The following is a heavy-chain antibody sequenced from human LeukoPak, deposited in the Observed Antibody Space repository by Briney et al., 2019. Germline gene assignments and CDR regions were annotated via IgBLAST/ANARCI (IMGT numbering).Heavy chain of an antibody. CDR2: IFYSGST. Sequence: SETLSLTCTVSGGSISFSDYYWGWIRQPPGKGLEWIGSIFYSGSTNYNRSLKSRVTISVDTSKKQFSLKLNSVTAADTAVYYCAGSPIGYGMDVWGQGTTVTVSS. CDR3: AGSPIGYGMDV. J-gene: IGHJ6*02. V-gene: IGHV4-39*07. CDR1: GGSISFSDYY.